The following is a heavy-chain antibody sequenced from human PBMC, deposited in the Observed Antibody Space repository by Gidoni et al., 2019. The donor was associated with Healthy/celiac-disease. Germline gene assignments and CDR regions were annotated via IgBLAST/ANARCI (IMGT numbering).Heavy chain of an antibody. CDR2: IYPGDSDT. Sequence: EVQLVQSGAEVKKPGESLKISCKGSGYSFTSYWIGWVRQMPGKGLEWMGIIYPGDSDTRYSPSFQGQVTISADKSISTAYLQWSSLKASDTAMYYCARHASKDITGTAYQDDAFDIWGQGTMVTVSS. V-gene: IGHV5-51*01. J-gene: IGHJ3*02. D-gene: IGHD1-7*01. CDR3: ARHASKDITGTAYQDDAFDI. CDR1: GYSFTSYW.